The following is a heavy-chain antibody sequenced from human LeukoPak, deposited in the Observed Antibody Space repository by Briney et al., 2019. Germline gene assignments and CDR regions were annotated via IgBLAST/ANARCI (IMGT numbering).Heavy chain of an antibody. CDR1: EGTFSSYA. V-gene: IGHV1-69*05. Sequence: ASVKVSCKASEGTFSSYAISWVRQAPGQGLEWMGGIIPIFGTANYAQKFQGRVTITTDESTSTAYMELSSLRSEDTAVYYCARDRGVTIFGVVPRESAFDIWGQGTMVTVSS. D-gene: IGHD3-3*01. CDR3: ARDRGVTIFGVVPRESAFDI. CDR2: IIPIFGTA. J-gene: IGHJ3*02.